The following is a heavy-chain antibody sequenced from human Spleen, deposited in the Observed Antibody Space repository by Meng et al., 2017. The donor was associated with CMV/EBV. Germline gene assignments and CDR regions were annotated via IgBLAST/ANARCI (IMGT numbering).Heavy chain of an antibody. V-gene: IGHV3-9*01. CDR2: ISWNSGSK. J-gene: IGHJ6*02. CDR1: GFRFGDYA. Sequence: GGSLRLSCAASGFRFGDYAMHWVRQPPGKGLEWVASISWNSGSKDYADSVKGRFTISRDNAKKSLYLQMDSLRAEDTALYFCAKDIEIGGYYHYYYGMDVWGQGTTVTVSS. CDR3: AKDIEIGGYYHYYYGMDV. D-gene: IGHD3-10*01.